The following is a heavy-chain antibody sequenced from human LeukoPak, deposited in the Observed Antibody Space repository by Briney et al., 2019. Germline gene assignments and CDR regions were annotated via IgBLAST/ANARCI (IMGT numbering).Heavy chain of an antibody. CDR2: IYYSGST. Sequence: PETLSLTCTVSGRSISSYYRSWIRQPPGKGLEWNGYIYYSGSTNYNPSLKSRVTISVDTSKSQFSLKRSSVTAADTAVYYCAGLVPEATRPYFFYGMDVWGKGTGVPVSS. D-gene: IGHD1-26*01. J-gene: IGHJ6*04. V-gene: IGHV4-59*01. CDR3: AGLVPEATRPYFFYGMDV. CDR1: GRSISSYY.